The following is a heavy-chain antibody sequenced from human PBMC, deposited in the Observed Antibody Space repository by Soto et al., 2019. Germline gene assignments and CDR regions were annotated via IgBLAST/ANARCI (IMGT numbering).Heavy chain of an antibody. D-gene: IGHD1-26*01. CDR1: GFTFSSYA. CDR2: ISPSGGST. V-gene: IGHV3-64*01. Sequence: EVQLVESGGGLVQPGGSLRLSCAASGFTFSSYAMHWVRQAPGKGLEYVSAISPSGGSTYYANSVKGRFSISRDNSKSTLYLQMGILRAEDLAVYYCARGQTWAHFDYWGQGTLVTVSS. CDR3: ARGQTWAHFDY. J-gene: IGHJ4*02.